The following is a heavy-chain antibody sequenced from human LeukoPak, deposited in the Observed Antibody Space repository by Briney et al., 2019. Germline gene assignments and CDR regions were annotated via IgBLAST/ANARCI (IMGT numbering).Heavy chain of an antibody. J-gene: IGHJ4*02. Sequence: GGSLRLSCAASGFTFSSYAMHWVRQAPGKGLEWVAVISYDGSNKYYADSVKGRFTISRDNSKNTLYLQMNSLIAEDTAVYYCARDLYYDILTGPDYWGQGTLVTVSS. CDR2: ISYDGSNK. V-gene: IGHV3-30*04. CDR3: ARDLYYDILTGPDY. D-gene: IGHD3-9*01. CDR1: GFTFSSYA.